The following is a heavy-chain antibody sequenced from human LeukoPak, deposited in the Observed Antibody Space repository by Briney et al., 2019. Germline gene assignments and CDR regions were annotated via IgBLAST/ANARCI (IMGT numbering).Heavy chain of an antibody. Sequence: PSETLSLTCTVSGGSISSYYWSWIRQPPGKGLEWIGYIYYSGSTNYNPSLKSRVTISVDTSKNQFSLKLSSVTAADTAVYYCARHLNYGSGSYDYWGQGTLVTVSS. CDR3: ARHLNYGSGSYDY. CDR1: GGSISSYY. V-gene: IGHV4-59*08. D-gene: IGHD3-10*01. CDR2: IYYSGST. J-gene: IGHJ4*02.